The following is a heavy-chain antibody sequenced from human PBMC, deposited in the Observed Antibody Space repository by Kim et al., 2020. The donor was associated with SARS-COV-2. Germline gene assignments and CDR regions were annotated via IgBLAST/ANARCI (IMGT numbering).Heavy chain of an antibody. CDR2: IYSGGSST. CDR1: GFTFSSYA. Sequence: GGSLRLSCAASGFTFSSYAMSWVRQAPGKGLEWVSVIYSGGSSTYYADSVKGRFTISRDNSKNTLYLQMNSLRAEDTAVYYCAKCVGIAAAGTWGQGTLVTVSS. D-gene: IGHD6-13*01. V-gene: IGHV3-23*03. CDR3: AKCVGIAAAGT. J-gene: IGHJ5*02.